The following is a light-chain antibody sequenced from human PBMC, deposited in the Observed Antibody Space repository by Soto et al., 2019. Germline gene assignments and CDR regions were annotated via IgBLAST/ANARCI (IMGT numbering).Light chain of an antibody. V-gene: IGKV1D-12*01. CDR3: QQAYSFPLT. J-gene: IGKJ4*01. CDR1: QGISSW. CDR2: GAS. Sequence: DIQVTQSPSTLSASVGDRVTVTGRSSQGISSWLAWYQQKPGKAPKLLIYGASSLQSGVPSRFSGSGSGTNFTLTISSLQPEDFATYYCQQAYSFPLTFGGGTKADIK.